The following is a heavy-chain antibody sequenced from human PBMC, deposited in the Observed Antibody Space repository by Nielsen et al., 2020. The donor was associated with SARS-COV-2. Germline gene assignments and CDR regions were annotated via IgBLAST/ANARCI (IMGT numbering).Heavy chain of an antibody. CDR3: VHRLSGYGIDV. V-gene: IGHV2-5*02. CDR2: IYWDDDK. J-gene: IGHJ6*02. CDR1: GFPFTTSGVG. D-gene: IGHD3-9*01. Sequence: SGPTLVNPTQPLTLTCIISGFPFTTSGVGVGWVRQPPGKALEWLALIYWDDDKVYSPSLKSRLTITRDITKNQVVLTMTNMDPVDTGTYWCVHRLSGYGIDVWGQGTTVTVSS.